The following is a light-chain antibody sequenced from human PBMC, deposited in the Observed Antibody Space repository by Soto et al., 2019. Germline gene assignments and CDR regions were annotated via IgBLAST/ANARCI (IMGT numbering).Light chain of an antibody. V-gene: IGKV3-20*01. CDR2: GAS. CDR1: QTVTNNF. Sequence: EIVLTQSPGTLSLSPGEGATLSCRASQTVTNNFLTWYQQKPGQAPRLLIYGASSRATGIPDRFSGSGSGTDFTLTISRLEPEYFAVYFCQQHGTSPLTFGGGTKVEIK. CDR3: QQHGTSPLT. J-gene: IGKJ4*01.